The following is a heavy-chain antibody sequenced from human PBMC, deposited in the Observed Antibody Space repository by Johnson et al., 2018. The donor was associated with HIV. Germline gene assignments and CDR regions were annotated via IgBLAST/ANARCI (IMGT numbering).Heavy chain of an antibody. D-gene: IGHD3-3*01. CDR1: GFTFDDYG. Sequence: VQLVESGGGVVRPGGSLRLSCAASGFTFDDYGMSWVRQAPGKGLEWVSGINWNGGRTGYANSVKGRFTISRDNSKNTLYLQMGSLRAEDMAVYYCAREGPTYYDFWSGYYKGAFDIWGQGTMVTVSS. CDR2: INWNGGRT. V-gene: IGHV3-20*04. J-gene: IGHJ3*02. CDR3: AREGPTYYDFWSGYYKGAFDI.